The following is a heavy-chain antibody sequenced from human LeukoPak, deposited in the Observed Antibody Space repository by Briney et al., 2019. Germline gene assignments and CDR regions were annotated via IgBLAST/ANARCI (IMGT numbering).Heavy chain of an antibody. V-gene: IGHV4-59*01. CDR3: ARSGSYRVGAFDI. Sequence: GSLRLSCAASGFTFDDYAMHWVRQPPGKGLEWIGYIYYSGSTNYNPSLKSRVTISVDTSKNQFSLKLSSVTAADTAVYYCARSGSYRVGAFDIWGQGTMVTVSS. CDR1: GFTFDDYA. J-gene: IGHJ3*02. D-gene: IGHD1-26*01. CDR2: IYYSGST.